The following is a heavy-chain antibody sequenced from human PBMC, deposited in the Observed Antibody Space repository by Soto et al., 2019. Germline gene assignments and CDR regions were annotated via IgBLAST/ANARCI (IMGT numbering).Heavy chain of an antibody. CDR1: GFTFSSYA. V-gene: IGHV3-23*01. CDR3: ARGSYYYGSGSYYNPYYFDY. CDR2: ISGSGGST. D-gene: IGHD3-10*01. Sequence: PGGSLRLSCAASGFTFSSYAMSWVRQAPGKGLEWVSAISGSGGSTYYADSVKGRFTISRDNSKNTLYLQMNSLRAEDTAVYYCARGSYYYGSGSYYNPYYFDYRGQGTLVTVSS. J-gene: IGHJ4*02.